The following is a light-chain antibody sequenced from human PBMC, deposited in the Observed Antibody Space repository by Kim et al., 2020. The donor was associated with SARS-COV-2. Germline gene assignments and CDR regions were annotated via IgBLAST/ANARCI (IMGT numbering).Light chain of an antibody. CDR3: QQSYSTPYI. Sequence: GDRVTITCRASRTISTYLNWYQHKPGKAPNLLIYGASSLQSGVPSRFSGSGSGTSFTLTISSLQPEDFGNYYCQQSYSTPYIFGPGTKL. V-gene: IGKV1-39*01. CDR1: RTISTY. CDR2: GAS. J-gene: IGKJ2*01.